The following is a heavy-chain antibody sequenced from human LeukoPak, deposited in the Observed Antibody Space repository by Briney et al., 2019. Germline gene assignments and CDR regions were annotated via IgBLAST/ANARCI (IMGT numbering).Heavy chain of an antibody. CDR1: GGSISSYY. CDR3: ARLGYSGYVPRYFDL. J-gene: IGHJ2*01. CDR2: IYYSGST. D-gene: IGHD5-12*01. Sequence: SETLSLTCTVSGGSISSYYWSWIRQPPGKGLEWIGYIYYSGSTNYNPSLKSRVTISVDTSKNQFSLKLSSVTAADTAVYYCARLGYSGYVPRYFDLWGRGTLVTVSS. V-gene: IGHV4-59*08.